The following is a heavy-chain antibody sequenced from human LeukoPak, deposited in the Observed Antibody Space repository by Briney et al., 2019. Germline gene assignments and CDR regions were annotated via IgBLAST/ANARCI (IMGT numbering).Heavy chain of an antibody. D-gene: IGHD1-1*01. CDR2: INSDGSST. V-gene: IGHV3-74*01. CDR1: GFTFSSYW. Sequence: GGPLRLSCAASGFTFSSYWMHWVRQAPGKGLVWVSRINSDGSSTSYADSVKGRFTISRDNAKNTLYLQMNSLRAEDTAVNYCATGTTLALDAFDIWGQGTMVTVSS. CDR3: ATGTTLALDAFDI. J-gene: IGHJ3*02.